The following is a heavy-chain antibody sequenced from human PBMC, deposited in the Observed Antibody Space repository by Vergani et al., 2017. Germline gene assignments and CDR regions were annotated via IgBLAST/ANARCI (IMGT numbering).Heavy chain of an antibody. D-gene: IGHD3-9*01. Sequence: EVQLVESGGGLVQPGGSLRLSCAASGFTVSSNYMSLVRQAPGKGLEWVSVIYSGGSTYYADSVKGRFTISRDNSKNTLYLQMNSLRAEDTAVYYCAREDYDILTGYPSGGMDVWGQGTTVTVSS. V-gene: IGHV3-66*01. CDR1: GFTVSSNY. CDR3: AREDYDILTGYPSGGMDV. J-gene: IGHJ6*02. CDR2: IYSGGST.